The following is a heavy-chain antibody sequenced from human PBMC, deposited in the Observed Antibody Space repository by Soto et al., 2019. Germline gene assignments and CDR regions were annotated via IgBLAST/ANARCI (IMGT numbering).Heavy chain of an antibody. J-gene: IGHJ6*02. CDR3: ARDPHDILTGYYKGYYYYGMDV. CDR2: ISRYNGNT. D-gene: IGHD3-9*01. Sequence: GPSVKVSCKASGGTFSSYAIICVRPAPGQGLEWMGWISRYNGNTNYAQKLQGRVTMTTDTSTSTAYMELRSLRSDDTAVYYCARDPHDILTGYYKGYYYYGMDVWGQGTTVTVSS. CDR1: GGTFSSYA. V-gene: IGHV1-18*01.